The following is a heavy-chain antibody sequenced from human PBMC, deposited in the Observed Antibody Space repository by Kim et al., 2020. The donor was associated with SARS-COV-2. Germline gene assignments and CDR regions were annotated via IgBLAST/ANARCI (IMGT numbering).Heavy chain of an antibody. J-gene: IGHJ5*02. CDR2: T. D-gene: IGHD5-18*01. Sequence: TNYNPHLTSRVTLSVDTSKNQFSLKLSSVTAADPAVYYCARGIQLWSIPTWGQGTLVTVSS. V-gene: IGHV4-59*09. CDR3: ARGIQLWSIPT.